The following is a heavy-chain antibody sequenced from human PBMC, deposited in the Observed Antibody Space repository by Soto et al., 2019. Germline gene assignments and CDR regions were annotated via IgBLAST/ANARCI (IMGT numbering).Heavy chain of an antibody. CDR3: ARLPNKSPQN. Sequence: GSLRLSCAPSGFNFSSYWMHWVRQAPGKGLVWVSSISTDASSTSYTDPVKGRFTISRDNAKNTLYLQMNSVRAEDTAVYYCARLPNKSPQNWGQGTLVTVSS. J-gene: IGHJ1*01. V-gene: IGHV3-74*01. CDR2: ISTDASST. CDR1: GFNFSSYW.